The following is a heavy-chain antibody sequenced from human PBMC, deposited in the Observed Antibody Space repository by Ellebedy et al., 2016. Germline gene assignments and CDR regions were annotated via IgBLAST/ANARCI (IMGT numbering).Heavy chain of an antibody. Sequence: GGSLRLSXAASGFTFSSYWMSWVRQAPGKGLEWVANIKQDGSEKYYVDSVKGRFTISRDNAKNSLYLQMNSLRAEDTAVYYCARGMGRHYFDYWGQGTLVTVSS. D-gene: IGHD5-24*01. CDR3: ARGMGRHYFDY. CDR2: IKQDGSEK. V-gene: IGHV3-7*01. J-gene: IGHJ4*02. CDR1: GFTFSSYW.